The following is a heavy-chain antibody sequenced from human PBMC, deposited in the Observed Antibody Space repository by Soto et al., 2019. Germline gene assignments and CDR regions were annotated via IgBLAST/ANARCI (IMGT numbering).Heavy chain of an antibody. CDR2: IFHSGST. V-gene: IGHV4-30-2*01. CDR1: GGSISSGGYS. CDR3: VKYRLHWALQY. Sequence: SETLSLTCAVSGGSISSGGYSWSWLRQPPGKGLEWIGYIFHSGSTYYNPSLKSRVTISVDGSKNHFSLELSSVTAADTAVYYCVKYRLHWALQYWGQGTLVTVSS. J-gene: IGHJ1*01. D-gene: IGHD3-16*02.